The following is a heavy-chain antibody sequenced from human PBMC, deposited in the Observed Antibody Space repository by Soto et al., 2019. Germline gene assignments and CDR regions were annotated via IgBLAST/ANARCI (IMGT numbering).Heavy chain of an antibody. V-gene: IGHV1-46*01. D-gene: IGHD5-18*01. CDR3: ARGGYTYGFDY. J-gene: IGHJ4*02. CDR1: GYTSISYY. Sequence: ASVKVSCKASGYTSISYYMHWVPQAPGQGLEWMGIINPSGGSTSYAQKFQDRVTMTRDTSTSTVNMELSSLRSEDTAVYYCARGGYTYGFDYWGQGTLVTVSS. CDR2: INPSGGST.